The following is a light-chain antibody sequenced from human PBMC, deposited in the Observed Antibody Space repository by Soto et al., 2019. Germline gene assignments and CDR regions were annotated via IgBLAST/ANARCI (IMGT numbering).Light chain of an antibody. CDR1: QSVAGH. CDR3: QQRNNWPPSIT. J-gene: IGKJ5*01. V-gene: IGKV3-11*01. Sequence: DMVLTQSPATLSLSPGERATLSCRASQSVAGHLAWYQQKPGQAPRLLIYDASDRATGIPARFGGSGSETDFTLTISSLEHEEFAVYYCQQRNNWPPSITFGQGTRLEIK. CDR2: DAS.